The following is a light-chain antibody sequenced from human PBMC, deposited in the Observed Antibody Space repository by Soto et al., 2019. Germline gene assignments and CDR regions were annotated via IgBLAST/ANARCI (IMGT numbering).Light chain of an antibody. J-gene: IGLJ1*01. CDR1: SSDVGSYNL. CDR2: EVS. V-gene: IGLV2-23*02. CDR3: CSYAGSSTPYV. Sequence: QAALTQPASVSGSPGQSITISCTGTSSDVGSYNLVSWYQQHPGKAPKLMIYEVSKRPSGVSNRVSGSKSCNTASLTISGLQAEDEADYYCCSYAGSSTPYVFGTGTKVTVL.